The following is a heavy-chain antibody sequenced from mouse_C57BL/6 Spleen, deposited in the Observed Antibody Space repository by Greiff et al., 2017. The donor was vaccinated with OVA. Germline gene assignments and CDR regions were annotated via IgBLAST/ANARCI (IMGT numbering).Heavy chain of an antibody. J-gene: IGHJ2*01. V-gene: IGHV1-55*01. D-gene: IGHD3-2*02. Sequence: QVQLQQPGAELVKPGASVKMSCKASGYTFTSYWITWVKQRPGQGLEWIGDIYPGSGSTNYNEKFKSKATLTVDTSSSTAYMQLSSLTSEDSAVYSCASRWGTAQSTFDYCGQGTTLTVSS. CDR2: IYPGSGST. CDR1: GYTFTSYW. CDR3: ASRWGTAQSTFDY.